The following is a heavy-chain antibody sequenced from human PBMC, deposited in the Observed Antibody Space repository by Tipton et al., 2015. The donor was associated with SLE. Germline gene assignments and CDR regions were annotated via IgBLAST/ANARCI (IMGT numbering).Heavy chain of an antibody. CDR1: GGSISSGGYS. CDR2: IYHSGST. V-gene: IGHV4-30-2*01. J-gene: IGHJ5*02. CDR3: AREGVYGSS. D-gene: IGHD6-6*01. Sequence: TLSLTCAVSGGSISSGGYSWSWIRQPPGKGLEWIGYIYHSGSTYYNPSLKSRVTISVDRSKNQFSLKLSSVTAADTAVYYCAREGVYGSSWGPRTLVTASS.